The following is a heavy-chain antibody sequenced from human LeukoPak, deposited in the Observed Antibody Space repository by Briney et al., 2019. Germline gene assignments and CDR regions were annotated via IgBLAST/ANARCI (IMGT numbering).Heavy chain of an antibody. CDR3: ARDLNYYGSGSYSAFDI. J-gene: IGHJ3*02. V-gene: IGHV3-21*01. Sequence: GGSLRLSCAASGFTFSSYNMNWVRLAPGKGLEWVSSISSSSSYIYYADSVKGRFTITRDNAKNSLYLQMNSLRAEDTAVYYCARDLNYYGSGSYSAFDIWGQRTMVTVSS. CDR2: ISSSSSYI. D-gene: IGHD3-10*01. CDR1: GFTFSSYN.